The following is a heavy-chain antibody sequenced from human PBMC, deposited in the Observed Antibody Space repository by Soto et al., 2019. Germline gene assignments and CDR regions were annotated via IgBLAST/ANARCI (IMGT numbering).Heavy chain of an antibody. CDR2: INPSGGST. J-gene: IGHJ6*02. CDR1: GYPFTRHY. V-gene: IGHV1-46*04. CDR3: ARETAVTDDYYYYGMDV. Sequence: VKVSCKASGYPFTRHYVHWVRQAPGQGLEWMGIINPSGGSTVYAQKLQGRVSMTRDTSTSTVYMELSSLRSEDTAVYYCARETAVTDDYYYYGMDVWGQGTTVTVSS. D-gene: IGHD6-19*01.